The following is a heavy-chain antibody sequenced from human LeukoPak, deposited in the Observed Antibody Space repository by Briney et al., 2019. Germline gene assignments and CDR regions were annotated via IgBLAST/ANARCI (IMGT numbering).Heavy chain of an antibody. V-gene: IGHV3-30*18. Sequence: GGSLRLSCTASKFTFSHYGMQWVRQAPGKGLEWVAVISSDGSIKVYADSVKGRFTLSRDSSINTVDLQMNSLRAEDTAVYYCVKEYHSRGFGAYFDYWGQGTLVTVSS. CDR1: KFTFSHYG. D-gene: IGHD3-3*01. CDR2: ISSDGSIK. CDR3: VKEYHSRGFGAYFDY. J-gene: IGHJ4*02.